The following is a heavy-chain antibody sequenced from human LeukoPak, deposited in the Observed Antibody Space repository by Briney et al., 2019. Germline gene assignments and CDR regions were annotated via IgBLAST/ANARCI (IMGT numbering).Heavy chain of an antibody. D-gene: IGHD1-26*01. V-gene: IGHV1-3*03. CDR1: GYTFTSYA. CDR3: ARDSSGGATTAVDAFDI. Sequence: VASVKVSCKASGYTFTSYAMHWVRQAPGQRLEWMGWINAGNGNTKYSQEFQGRVTITRDTSASTAYMELSSLRSEDMAVYYCARDSSGGATTAVDAFDIWGQGTMVTVSS. J-gene: IGHJ3*02. CDR2: INAGNGNT.